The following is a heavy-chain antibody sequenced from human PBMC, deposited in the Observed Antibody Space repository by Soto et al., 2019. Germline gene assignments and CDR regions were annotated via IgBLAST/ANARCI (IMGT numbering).Heavy chain of an antibody. J-gene: IGHJ4*02. CDR1: GFTFSSYA. D-gene: IGHD3-10*01. CDR2: ISYDGSNK. V-gene: IGHV3-30-3*01. CDR3: ARDLTMVRGVWGPFDY. Sequence: GGSLRLSCAASGFTFSSYAMHWVRQAPGKGLEWVAVISYDGSNKYYADSVKGRFTISRDNSKNTLYLQMNSLRAEDTAVYYCARDLTMVRGVWGPFDYWGQGTLVTVS.